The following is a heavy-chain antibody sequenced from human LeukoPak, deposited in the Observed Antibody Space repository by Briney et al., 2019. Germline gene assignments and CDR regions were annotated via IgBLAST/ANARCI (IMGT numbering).Heavy chain of an antibody. D-gene: IGHD3-10*01. CDR2: INPSGGST. J-gene: IGHJ6*02. CDR3: ARQYYYGSGSYPRSRDSYYYYYYGMDV. CDR1: GYTFTSYY. Sequence: GASVKVSCKASGYTFTSYYMHWVRQAPGQGLEWMGIINPSGGSTSYAQKFQGRVTMTRDTSTSTVYMELSSLRSEDTAVYYCARQYYYGSGSYPRSRDSYYYYYYGMDVWGQGTTVTVSS. V-gene: IGHV1-46*01.